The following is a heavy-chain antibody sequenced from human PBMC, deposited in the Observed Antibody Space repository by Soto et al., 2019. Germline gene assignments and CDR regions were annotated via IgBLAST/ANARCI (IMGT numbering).Heavy chain of an antibody. CDR1: GADINTYS. CDR3: ARDREAGYNFYYGMDV. V-gene: IGHV4-4*07. CDR2: IYTSASI. Sequence: ASETLSLTCSVSGADINTYSWTWIRQPAGKGLEWIGHIYTSASINYNPSLKGRVTLSVDTSTNQVSLRLASVTAADTAIYYCARDREAGYNFYYGMDVWGQGTTVTVSS. D-gene: IGHD6-19*01. J-gene: IGHJ6*02.